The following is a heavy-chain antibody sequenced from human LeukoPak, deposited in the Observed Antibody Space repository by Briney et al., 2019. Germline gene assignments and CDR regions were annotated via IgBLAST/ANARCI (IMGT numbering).Heavy chain of an antibody. CDR2: ISSSGSTI. V-gene: IGHV3-48*03. CDR1: KVTFSSYE. J-gene: IGHJ3*02. D-gene: IGHD2/OR15-2a*01. CDR3: ARDLFLWGAFDI. Sequence: GGSLRLSCAASKVTFSSYEMNWVRQALGKGLEWVSYISSSGSTIYYADSVKGRFTISRDNVKKSLYLQMNSLRAEDTAVYYCARDLFLWGAFDIWGQGTMVTVSS.